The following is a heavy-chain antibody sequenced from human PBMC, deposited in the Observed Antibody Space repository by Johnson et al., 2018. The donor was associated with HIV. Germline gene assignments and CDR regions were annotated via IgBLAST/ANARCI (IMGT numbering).Heavy chain of an antibody. CDR1: GFTFDDYG. J-gene: IGHJ3*02. V-gene: IGHV3-20*01. CDR3: ARGFVRISMILVADAFDM. D-gene: IGHD3-22*01. Sequence: VQLVESGGGVVRPGGSLRLSCAASGFTFDDYGMSWVRQAPGQGLEWVSGLSWNGGSTGYADSVKGRFPLPRDNAKNSRYLQMNSLRAEDTALYDCARGFVRISMILVADAFDMWGQGTMVTVSS. CDR2: LSWNGGST.